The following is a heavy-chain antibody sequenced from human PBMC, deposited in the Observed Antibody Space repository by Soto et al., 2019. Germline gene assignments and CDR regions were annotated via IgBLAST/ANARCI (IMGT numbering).Heavy chain of an antibody. D-gene: IGHD1-7*01. J-gene: IGHJ5*02. Sequence: SETLFLTCAVYGGSFSGYYWGWIRQPPGKGLEWIGENIHSGSTNYNPSLKSRVTISVDTSKNQFSLKLSSVTAADTAVYYCARGLVSGPNPRRRSITGTKEPNWFDPWGQGTLVTVSS. CDR3: ARGLVSGPNPRRRSITGTKEPNWFDP. CDR1: GGSFSGYY. CDR2: NIHSGST. V-gene: IGHV4-34*01.